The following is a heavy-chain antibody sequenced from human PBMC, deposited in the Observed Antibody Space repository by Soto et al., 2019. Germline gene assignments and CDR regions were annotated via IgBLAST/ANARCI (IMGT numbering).Heavy chain of an antibody. CDR3: ARGHRAMEYYYYYGMDV. J-gene: IGHJ6*02. CDR2: ISYSGST. Sequence: NPSETLSLTCSVSGGSISSSFWSWIRQPPGKELEWIGYISYSGSTTYNPSLKSRITLSADTSKNQFSLRVASVTAADTAVYYCARGHRAMEYYYYYGMDVWGQGTTVTVSS. D-gene: IGHD5-18*01. V-gene: IGHV4-59*01. CDR1: GGSISSSF.